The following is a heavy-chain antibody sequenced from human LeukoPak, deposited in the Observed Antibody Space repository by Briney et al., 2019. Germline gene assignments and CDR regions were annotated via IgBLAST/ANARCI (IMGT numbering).Heavy chain of an antibody. D-gene: IGHD2-2*01. V-gene: IGHV1-8*01. CDR1: GYTFTSYD. J-gene: IGHJ5*02. CDR3: ARKRAMMYHWFDP. CDR2: MNPNSGNT. Sequence: ASVKVSCKASGYTFTSYDINWVRQATGQGLEWMGWMNPNSGNTGYARKFQGRVTMTRNTSISTAYMELSSLRSEDTAVYYCARKRAMMYHWFDPWGQGTLVTVSS.